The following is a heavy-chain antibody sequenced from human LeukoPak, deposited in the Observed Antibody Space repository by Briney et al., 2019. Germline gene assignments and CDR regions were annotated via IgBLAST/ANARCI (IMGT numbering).Heavy chain of an antibody. CDR2: IYCSGST. CDR1: GGSISSSSYY. CDR3: ARDLGFGYFDY. V-gene: IGHV4-39*07. Sequence: PSETLSLTCTVSGGSISSSSYYWGWIRQPPGKGLEWIGSIYCSGSTYYNPSLKSRVTISVDTSKNQFSLKLSSVTAADTAVYYCARDLGFGYFDYWGQGTLVTVSS. D-gene: IGHD3-16*01. J-gene: IGHJ4*02.